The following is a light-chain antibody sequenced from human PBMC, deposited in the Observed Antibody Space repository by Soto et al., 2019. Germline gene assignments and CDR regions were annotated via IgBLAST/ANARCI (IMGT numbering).Light chain of an antibody. CDR3: CSYAGTNTFV. Sequence: QSVLTQPASVSGSPGQSITISCTGTSSDVGSYNLVSWYQQHPGKAPKLMIYEVNKRPSGVSNRFSGSKSANTASLTISGLQTEDEADYYCCSYAGTNTFVFGTGTQLTVL. V-gene: IGLV2-23*02. CDR2: EVN. J-gene: IGLJ1*01. CDR1: SSDVGSYNL.